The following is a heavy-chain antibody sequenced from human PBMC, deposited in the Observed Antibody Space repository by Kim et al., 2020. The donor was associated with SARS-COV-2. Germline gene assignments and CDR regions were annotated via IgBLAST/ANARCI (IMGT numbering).Heavy chain of an antibody. CDR3: ARGTYYDILTGYYNDRAFDI. Sequence: RVTISVDTSKNQFSLKLSSVTAADTAVYYCARGTYYDILTGYYNDRAFDIWGQGTMVTVSS. J-gene: IGHJ3*02. V-gene: IGHV4-31*02. D-gene: IGHD3-9*01.